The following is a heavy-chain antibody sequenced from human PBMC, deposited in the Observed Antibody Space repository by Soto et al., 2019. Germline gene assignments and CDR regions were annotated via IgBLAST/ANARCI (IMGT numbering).Heavy chain of an antibody. CDR1: GGAFIGYY. CDR3: ARTQKVGYYDSSGYSRGRSYYYCYGMDV. Sequence: SKPLSLTCAVYGGAFIGYYWIFSRQPPFKWLEWIVEINHSGSTNYNPSLKSRVTISVDTSKNQFSLKLSSVTAADTAVYYCARTQKVGYYDSSGYSRGRSYYYCYGMDVWGQGTTVTVSS. CDR2: INHSGST. V-gene: IGHV4-34*01. D-gene: IGHD3-22*01. J-gene: IGHJ6*02.